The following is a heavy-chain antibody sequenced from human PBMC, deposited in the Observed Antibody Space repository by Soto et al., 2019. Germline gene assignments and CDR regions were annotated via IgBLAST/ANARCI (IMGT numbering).Heavy chain of an antibody. CDR1: GYTFTNYG. J-gene: IGHJ4*02. D-gene: IGHD2-2*01. Sequence: QVQLVQSGAAVKKPGASVKVSCKASGYTFTNYGFTWVRQAPGQGLEWMGWISAYNGNTNYAQKLQGRVTMTTDTSTSTAYMELRSLRSDDTAVYYCARGTPCSGSSGYVGELDCWGQGTLVTVSS. CDR2: ISAYNGNT. V-gene: IGHV1-18*01. CDR3: ARGTPCSGSSGYVGELDC.